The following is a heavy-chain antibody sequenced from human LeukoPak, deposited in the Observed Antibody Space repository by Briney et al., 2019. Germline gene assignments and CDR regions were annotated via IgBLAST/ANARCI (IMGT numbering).Heavy chain of an antibody. D-gene: IGHD2-15*01. J-gene: IGHJ4*02. Sequence: PSETLSLTCTVSGGSISSYYWSWIRQPPGKGLXXXGYIYYSGSTXXNPXLXSRVTISVDTSKNQFSLKLSSVTAADTAVYYCARAPYWSYYFDYWGQGTLVTVSS. CDR3: ARAPYWSYYFDY. V-gene: IGHV4-59*01. CDR2: IYYSGST. CDR1: GGSISSYY.